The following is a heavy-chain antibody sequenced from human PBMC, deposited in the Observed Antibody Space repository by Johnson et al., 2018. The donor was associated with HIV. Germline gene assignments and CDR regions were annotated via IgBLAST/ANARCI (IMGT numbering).Heavy chain of an antibody. D-gene: IGHD3-9*01. CDR2: IKSKSDGGTT. CDR1: GFTFSDAW. CDR3: ARGAGYVDWLSADEGFAFDI. V-gene: IGHV3-15*01. J-gene: IGHJ3*02. Sequence: VQLVESGGGVVQPGRSLRLSCAGSGFTFSDAWMGWVRQAPGKGLEWVGRIKSKSDGGTTDYAAPVEGRCTISRDDSKNTLYLQMGSLRTEDMAVYYCARGAGYVDWLSADEGFAFDIWGQGTMVTVSS.